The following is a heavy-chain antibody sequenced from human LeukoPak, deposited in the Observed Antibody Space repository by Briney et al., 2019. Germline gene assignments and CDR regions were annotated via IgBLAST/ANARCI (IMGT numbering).Heavy chain of an antibody. CDR2: IYYSGGT. CDR3: ARLLERWLHPDAFDI. D-gene: IGHD5-24*01. V-gene: IGHV4-39*01. Sequence: NPSETLSLTCTVSGGSISSSGYYWGWIRQPPGKGLEWIGSIYYSGGTYYDPSLKSRVTISVDTSKNQFSLKLSSVTAADTVVYFCARLLERWLHPDAFDIWGQGTMVTVSS. J-gene: IGHJ3*02. CDR1: GGSISSSGYY.